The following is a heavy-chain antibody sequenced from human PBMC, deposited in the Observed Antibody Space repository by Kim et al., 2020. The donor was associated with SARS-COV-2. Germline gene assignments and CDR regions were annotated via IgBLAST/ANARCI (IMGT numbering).Heavy chain of an antibody. V-gene: IGHV1-69*13. D-gene: IGHD2-2*01. CDR2: IIPIFGTA. CDR3: ARSIYCSSTSCLPGDGYFDY. J-gene: IGHJ4*02. Sequence: SVKVSCKASGGTFSSYAISWVRQAPGQGLEWMGGIIPIFGTANYAQKFQGRVTITADESTSTAYMELSSLRSEDTAVYYCARSIYCSSTSCLPGDGYFDYWGQGTLVTVSS. CDR1: GGTFSSYA.